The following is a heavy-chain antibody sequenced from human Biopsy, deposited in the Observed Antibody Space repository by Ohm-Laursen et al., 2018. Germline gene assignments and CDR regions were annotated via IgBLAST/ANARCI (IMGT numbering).Heavy chain of an antibody. CDR2: IYYDGIT. CDR3: ARVAGGYAYYYGMDV. V-gene: IGHV4-38-2*01. D-gene: IGHD5-12*01. CDR1: GYSVTNDYY. Sequence: SDTLSLTCAVSGYSVTNDYYWSWIRQPPGKGLEWIGNIYYDGITYYNPSLKSRVAMSVDTSKNQFSLRLTSVTAADTAVYYCARVAGGYAYYYGMDVWGQGTTVIVSS. J-gene: IGHJ6*02.